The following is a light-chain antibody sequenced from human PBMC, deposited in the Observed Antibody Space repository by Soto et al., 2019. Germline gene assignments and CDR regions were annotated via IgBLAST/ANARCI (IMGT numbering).Light chain of an antibody. CDR1: SSDVGSYKY. CDR3: CSYTSTATYV. CDR2: DVN. J-gene: IGLJ1*01. V-gene: IGLV2-14*01. Sequence: QSALTQPASVSGSPGQSISISCTGTSSDVGSYKYVSWYQQFPDKAPKLVIFDVNNRPSGVPNRFSGSKSGNTASLTISGLQAEDEADYYCCSYTSTATYVFGTGTKLTVL.